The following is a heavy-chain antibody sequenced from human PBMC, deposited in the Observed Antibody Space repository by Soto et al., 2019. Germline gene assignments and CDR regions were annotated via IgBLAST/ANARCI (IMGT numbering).Heavy chain of an antibody. J-gene: IGHJ4*02. V-gene: IGHV3-23*01. CDR1: GFTFSSYA. CDR3: VNDRGVSPGYSSSWYYFDY. D-gene: IGHD6-13*01. CDR2: ISGSGGST. Sequence: GGSLRLSCAASGFTFSSYAMSWVRQAPGKGLEWVSAISGSGGSTYYADSVKGRFTISRDNSKNTLYLQMNSLRAEDTAVYYCVNDRGVSPGYSSSWYYFDYWGQGTLVTVSS.